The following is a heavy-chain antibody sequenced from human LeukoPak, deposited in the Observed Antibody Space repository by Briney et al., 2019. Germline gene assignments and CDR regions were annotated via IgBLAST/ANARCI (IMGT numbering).Heavy chain of an antibody. Sequence: KPSETLSLTCAVSGGSISSSNWWSWVRQPPGKGLEWIGEIYHSGSTNYNPSLKSRVTISVDKSKNQFSLKLSSVAAADTAVYYCARGTIAAAGLRVRVWFDPWGQGTLVTVSS. CDR2: IYHSGST. J-gene: IGHJ5*02. CDR3: ARGTIAAAGLRVRVWFDP. CDR1: GGSISSSNW. D-gene: IGHD6-13*01. V-gene: IGHV4-4*02.